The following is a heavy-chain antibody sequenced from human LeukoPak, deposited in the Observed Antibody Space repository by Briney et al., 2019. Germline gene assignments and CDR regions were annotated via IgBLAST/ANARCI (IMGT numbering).Heavy chain of an antibody. J-gene: IGHJ3*02. CDR3: ARGGGDYDAFDI. D-gene: IGHD3-16*01. CDR1: GFTFSSYD. CDR2: IGTAGDT. Sequence: GGSLRLSCAASGFTFSSYDMHWVRQATGEGLEWVSAIGTAGDTYYPGSVKGRFTISRENAKNSLYLQMNSLRAEDTAVYYCARGGGDYDAFDIWGQGTMVTVSS. V-gene: IGHV3-13*01.